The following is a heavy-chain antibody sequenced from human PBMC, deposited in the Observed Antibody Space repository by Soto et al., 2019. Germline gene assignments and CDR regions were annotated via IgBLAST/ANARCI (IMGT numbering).Heavy chain of an antibody. J-gene: IGHJ4*02. V-gene: IGHV3-53*01. CDR2: IYSGGYT. D-gene: IGHD3-10*01. CDR3: ARRAGGGGY. Sequence: EVQLVESGGGLIQPGGSLRLSCAVSGFTVSNNYMSWVRQAPGKGLEGVSVIYSGGYTAYGDSVKGRFTISRDNSKNTLFLKMNAGVPAAPAVFSWARRAGGGGYWGQGTLVTVSS. CDR1: GFTVSNNY.